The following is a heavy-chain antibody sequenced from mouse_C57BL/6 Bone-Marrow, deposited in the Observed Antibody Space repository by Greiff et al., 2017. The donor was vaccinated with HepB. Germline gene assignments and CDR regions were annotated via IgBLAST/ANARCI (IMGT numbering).Heavy chain of an antibody. V-gene: IGHV1-53*01. CDR2: INPSNGGT. D-gene: IGHD2-14*01. Sequence: VQLQQPGTELVKPGASVKLSCKASGYTFTSYWMHWVKQRPGQGLEWIGDINPSNGGTNYNEKFKSKATLTVDKSSSTAYMQLSSLTSEDSAVYYCARNRRGYRYFDYWGQGTTLTVSS. J-gene: IGHJ2*01. CDR3: ARNRRGYRYFDY. CDR1: GYTFTSYW.